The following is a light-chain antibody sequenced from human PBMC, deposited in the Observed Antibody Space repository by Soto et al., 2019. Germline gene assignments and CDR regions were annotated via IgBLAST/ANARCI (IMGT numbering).Light chain of an antibody. CDR2: DVS. V-gene: IGLV2-14*01. CDR3: SSYTSSSTLYV. J-gene: IGLJ1*01. Sequence: QSVLTQPASVSGSPGQSITISCPGTSSEVGGYNYVSWYQQHPGKAPKLMIYDVSNRPSGVSNRFSGSKSGNTASLTISGLQAEDEADYYCSSYTSSSTLYVFGTGTKSPS. CDR1: SSEVGGYNY.